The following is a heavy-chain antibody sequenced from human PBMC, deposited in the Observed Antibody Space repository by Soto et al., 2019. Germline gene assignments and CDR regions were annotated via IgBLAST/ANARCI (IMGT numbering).Heavy chain of an antibody. CDR2: IYHSGST. CDR3: ARVPDR. CDR1: GGSVGSGGYS. J-gene: IGHJ5*02. V-gene: IGHV4-30-2*01. Sequence: PSGALSLTRAACGGSVGSGGYSWGWIRQPPGKGLEWIGYIYHSGSTYYNPSLKSRVTISVDRSKNQFSLKLSSVTAADTAVYYCARVPDRWGQGTLVT. D-gene: IGHD2-2*01.